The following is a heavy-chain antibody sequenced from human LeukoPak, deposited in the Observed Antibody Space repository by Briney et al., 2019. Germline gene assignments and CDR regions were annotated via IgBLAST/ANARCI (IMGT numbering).Heavy chain of an antibody. CDR2: TYYRSKWYS. Sequence: SQTLLLTCGISGDSVSSNSAAWNWIRQSPSRGLEWLGRTYYRSKWYSDYAVSVKSRITISPDTSKNQFSLKLNSVTPEDTAVYYCARDRCSTTSCPGNLDYWGQGTLVTVSS. J-gene: IGHJ4*02. CDR3: ARDRCSTTSCPGNLDY. D-gene: IGHD2-2*01. V-gene: IGHV6-1*01. CDR1: GDSVSSNSAA.